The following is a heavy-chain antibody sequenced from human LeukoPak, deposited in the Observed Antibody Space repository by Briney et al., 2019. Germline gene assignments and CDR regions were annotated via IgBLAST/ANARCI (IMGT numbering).Heavy chain of an antibody. CDR2: ISYDGSNK. V-gene: IGHV3-30-3*01. CDR3: AREARWGAFDI. CDR1: GFTFGSYA. Sequence: GRSLRLSCAASGFTFGSYAMHWVRQAPGKGLEWVAVISYDGSNKYYADSVKGRFTISRDNSKNTLYLQMNSLRAEDAAVYYCAREARWGAFDIWGQGTMVTVSS. J-gene: IGHJ3*02. D-gene: IGHD3-16*01.